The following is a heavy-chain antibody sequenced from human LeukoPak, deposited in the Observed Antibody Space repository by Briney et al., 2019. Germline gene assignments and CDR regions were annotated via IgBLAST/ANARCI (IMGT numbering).Heavy chain of an antibody. J-gene: IGHJ4*02. V-gene: IGHV1-18*01. D-gene: IGHD3-22*01. CDR2: ISAYNGDT. CDR3: ARDQRRGYYYDSSGTLGNY. CDR1: GYTFTSYG. Sequence: ASVKVSCKASGYTFTSYGINWVRQAPGQGLEWMGWISAYNGDTNYAQKLQGRVTMTTDTSTSTAYMELRSLRSDDTAVYYCARDQRRGYYYDSSGTLGNYWGQGTLVTVSS.